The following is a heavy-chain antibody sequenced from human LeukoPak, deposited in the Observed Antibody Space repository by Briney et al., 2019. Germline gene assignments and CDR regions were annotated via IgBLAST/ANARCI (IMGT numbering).Heavy chain of an antibody. V-gene: IGHV1-69*13. Sequence: GASVKVSCKAFGGTFSSYAISWVRQAPGQGLEWMGGIIPIFGTANYAQKFQGRVTITADESTSTAYMELSSLRSEDTAVYYCARSGVVVPVLLDYWGQGTLVTVSS. CDR1: GGTFSSYA. J-gene: IGHJ4*02. D-gene: IGHD2-2*01. CDR3: ARSGVVVPVLLDY. CDR2: IIPIFGTA.